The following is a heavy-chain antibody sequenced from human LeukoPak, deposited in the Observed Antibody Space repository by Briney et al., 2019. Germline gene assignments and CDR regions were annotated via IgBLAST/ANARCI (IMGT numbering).Heavy chain of an antibody. CDR1: GGSISSYY. Sequence: PSETLSLTCTVSGGSISSYYWSWIRQPPGKGLEWIGYIYYSGSTNYNPSLKSRVTISVDTSKNQFSLKLSSVTAADTAVYYCARDHGFSPLNWFDPWGQGTLVTVSS. CDR3: ARDHGFSPLNWFDP. D-gene: IGHD3-10*01. CDR2: IYYSGST. J-gene: IGHJ5*02. V-gene: IGHV4-59*01.